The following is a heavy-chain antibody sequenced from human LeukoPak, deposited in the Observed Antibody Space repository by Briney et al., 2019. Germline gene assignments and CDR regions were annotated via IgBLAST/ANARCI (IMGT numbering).Heavy chain of an antibody. CDR2: INPNSGGT. CDR1: GHTFTGYY. D-gene: IGHD3-22*01. Sequence: ASVKVSCKASGHTFTGYYMHWVRQAPGQGLEWMGWINPNSGGTNYAQKFQGRVTMTRDTSISTAYMELSRLRSDDTAVYYCARGPRVETYYYDSSGYSFDPWGQGTLVTVSS. CDR3: ARGPRVETYYYDSSGYSFDP. V-gene: IGHV1-2*02. J-gene: IGHJ5*02.